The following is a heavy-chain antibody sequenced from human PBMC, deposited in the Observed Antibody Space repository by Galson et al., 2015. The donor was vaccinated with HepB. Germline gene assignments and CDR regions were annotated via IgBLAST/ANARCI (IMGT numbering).Heavy chain of an antibody. CDR1: GFTFSSYT. Sequence: SLRLSCAASGFTFSSYTMNWVRQAPGKGLEWVSSISSSSSYIYYADSVKGRFTISRDNAKNSLYLQMNSLRAEDTAVYYCGLGYCSGGSCYGYESGAFDIWGQGTMVTVSS. CDR3: GLGYCSGGSCYGYESGAFDI. D-gene: IGHD2-15*01. CDR2: ISSSSSYI. J-gene: IGHJ3*02. V-gene: IGHV3-21*01.